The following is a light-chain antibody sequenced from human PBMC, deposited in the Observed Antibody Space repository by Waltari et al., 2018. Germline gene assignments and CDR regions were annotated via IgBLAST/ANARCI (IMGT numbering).Light chain of an antibody. Sequence: QSALTQPRSLSGSPGQSVTISCTGTSSDVGGYNYVSWYQHHPGKAPKLMIYEVSKRPSGVPDRFSGSQSGSTASLTVSGLQAEDEADYYCSSYAGNNVYVFGSGTKVTVL. CDR1: SSDVGGYNY. CDR3: SSYAGNNVYV. V-gene: IGLV2-11*01. CDR2: EVS. J-gene: IGLJ1*01.